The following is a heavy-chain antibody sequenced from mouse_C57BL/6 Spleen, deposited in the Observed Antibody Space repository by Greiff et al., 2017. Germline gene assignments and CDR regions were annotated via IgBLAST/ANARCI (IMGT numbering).Heavy chain of an antibody. Sequence: EVQLQQSGPELVKPGASVKISCKASGYTFTDYYMNWVKQSHGKSLEWIGDINPNNGGTSYNQKFKGKATLTVDKSSSTAYMELRSLTSEDSAVYYCARSPPRGTTVVATGDFDYWGQGTTLTVSS. CDR1: GYTFTDYY. CDR3: ARSPPRGTTVVATGDFDY. V-gene: IGHV1-26*01. CDR2: INPNNGGT. J-gene: IGHJ2*01. D-gene: IGHD1-1*01.